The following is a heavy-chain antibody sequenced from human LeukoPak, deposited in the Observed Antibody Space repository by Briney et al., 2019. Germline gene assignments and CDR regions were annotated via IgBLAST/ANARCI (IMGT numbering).Heavy chain of an antibody. V-gene: IGHV1-2*02. D-gene: IGHD6-13*01. CDR3: ARDGLAAAGP. CDR2: INPNSGGT. Sequence: GASVKVSCKASGYTFTGYYMHWVRQAPGQGLEWMGWINPNSGGTNYAQKFQGRVTMTTDTSTSTAYMELRSLRSDDTAVYYCARDGLAAAGPWGQGTLVTVSS. CDR1: GYTFTGYY. J-gene: IGHJ5*02.